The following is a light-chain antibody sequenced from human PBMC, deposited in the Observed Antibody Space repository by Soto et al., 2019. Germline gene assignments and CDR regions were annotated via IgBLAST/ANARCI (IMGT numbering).Light chain of an antibody. J-gene: IGKJ1*01. CDR2: DAY. V-gene: IGKV1-5*01. CDR1: QSTSSW. CDR3: QQNNSYSWT. Sequence: DIQMTQSPSTLSASVGDRVTITCRTSQSTSSWLAWYQQRPGRAPKLLIYDAYNLESGVPSRFSGSGSGTEFTLTISSLQPDDFATYFCQQNNSYSWTFGQGTKVDIK.